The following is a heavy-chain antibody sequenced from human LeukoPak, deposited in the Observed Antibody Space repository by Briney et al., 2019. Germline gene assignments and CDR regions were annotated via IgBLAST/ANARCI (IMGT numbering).Heavy chain of an antibody. D-gene: IGHD3-22*01. CDR3: AREYYYDSSGYLHYYMDV. CDR1: GFTFSSYS. J-gene: IGHJ6*03. Sequence: GGSLRLSCAASGFTFSSYSMNWVRQAPGKGLEWVSSISSSSSYIYYADSVKGRFTVSRDNAKNSLYLQMNSLRAEDTAVYYCAREYYYDSSGYLHYYMDVWGKGTTVTVSS. V-gene: IGHV3-21*01. CDR2: ISSSSSYI.